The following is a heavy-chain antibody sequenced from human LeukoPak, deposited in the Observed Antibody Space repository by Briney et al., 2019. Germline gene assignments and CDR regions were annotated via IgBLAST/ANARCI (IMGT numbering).Heavy chain of an antibody. J-gene: IGHJ4*02. CDR1: GFTFSSYA. CDR2: ISDSGGTT. V-gene: IGHV3-23*01. D-gene: IGHD6-19*01. CDR3: AKRGWEGEDFDY. Sequence: PGGSLRLSCAASGFTFSSYAMNWVRQAPGKGLEWVSIISDSGGTTYYADSVKGRFTISRDNSKNTLYLQMNSLRAEDTAVYYCAKRGWEGEDFDYWGQGTLVTVSS.